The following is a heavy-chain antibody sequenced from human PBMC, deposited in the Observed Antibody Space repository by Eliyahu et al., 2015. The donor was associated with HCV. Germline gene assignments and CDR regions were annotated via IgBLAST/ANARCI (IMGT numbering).Heavy chain of an antibody. J-gene: IGHJ6*02. D-gene: IGHD1-26*01. V-gene: IGHV3-30-3*01. CDR2: ISXDGTTK. CDR1: GFXFNIYA. Sequence: QVRLVESGGGVVQPGRSLRLSCSXSGFXFNIYAMHWVRQAPGKGLEGVADISXDGTTKYYADSVKGRFTVSRDNSKNTVYLQMNSLRVEDTALYFCARDRVVGAPGDYYDMDVWGQGTTVTVS. CDR3: ARDRVVGAPGDYYDMDV.